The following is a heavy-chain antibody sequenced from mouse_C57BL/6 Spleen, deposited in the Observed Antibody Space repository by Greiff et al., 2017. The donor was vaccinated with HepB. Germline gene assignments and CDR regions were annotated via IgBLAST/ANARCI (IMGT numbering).Heavy chain of an antibody. CDR3: AREEVEGNPSFDY. V-gene: IGHV1-80*01. CDR1: GYAFSSYW. Sequence: VQLQESGAELVKPGASVKISCKASGYAFSSYWMNWVKQRPGKGLEWIGQIYPGDGDTNYNGKFKGKATLTADKSSSTAYMQLSSLTSEDSAVYFCAREEVEGNPSFDYWGQGTTLTVSS. D-gene: IGHD2-1*01. CDR2: IYPGDGDT. J-gene: IGHJ2*01.